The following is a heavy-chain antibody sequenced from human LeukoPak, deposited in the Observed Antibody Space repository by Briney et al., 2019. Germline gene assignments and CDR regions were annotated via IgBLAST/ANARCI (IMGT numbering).Heavy chain of an antibody. CDR1: GGSINSGGYS. CDR2: IYDSGST. V-gene: IGHV4-30-2*01. D-gene: IGHD2-21*01. CDR3: ARGTYCGGDCYDY. J-gene: IGHJ4*02. Sequence: SETLSLTCTVSGGSINSGGYSWSWIRQPPGKGLEWIGCIYDSGSTYYNPSLISRVIISVDKSKNQFSLRLNSVTAANTAVYYCARGTYCGGDCYDYWGQGSLVTVSS.